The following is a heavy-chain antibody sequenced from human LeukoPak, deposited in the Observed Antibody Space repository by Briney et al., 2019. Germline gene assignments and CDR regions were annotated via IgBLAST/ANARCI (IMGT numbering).Heavy chain of an antibody. Sequence: ASVKVSCKASGYTFTGYYIHWVRQAPGQGLEWMGWINPNSGDTNYAQKFQGRVTMTRDTSIRTAYMELSRLTSDDTAVYFCARDRIGDCGTTSCYLAYWGQGTLVTVSS. CDR2: INPNSGDT. V-gene: IGHV1-2*02. J-gene: IGHJ4*02. D-gene: IGHD2-2*01. CDR1: GYTFTGYY. CDR3: ARDRIGDCGTTSCYLAY.